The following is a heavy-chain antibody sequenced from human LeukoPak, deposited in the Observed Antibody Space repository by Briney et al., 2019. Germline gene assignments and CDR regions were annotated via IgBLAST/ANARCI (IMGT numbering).Heavy chain of an antibody. CDR2: TYYRSKWYN. CDR1: GDSVSSNSAA. D-gene: IGHD5-24*01. Sequence: SQTLSLTCAISGDSVSSNSAAWNWIRQSPSRGLELLGRTYYRSKWYNDYAVSVKSRITINPDTSKNQFSLQLNSVTPEATAVYYCARVEMATIFPYYFDYWGQGTLVTVSS. V-gene: IGHV6-1*01. J-gene: IGHJ4*02. CDR3: ARVEMATIFPYYFDY.